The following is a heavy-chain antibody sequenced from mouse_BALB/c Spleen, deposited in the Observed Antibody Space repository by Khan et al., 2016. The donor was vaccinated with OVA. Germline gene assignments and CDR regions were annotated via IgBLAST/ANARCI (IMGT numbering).Heavy chain of an antibody. D-gene: IGHD1-1*01. CDR3: ARTPGYYGSNYLDY. CDR1: GFTFSNYA. V-gene: IGHV5-9-3*01. J-gene: IGHJ2*01. CDR2: ISSGGSYT. Sequence: EVELVESGGGLVKPGGSLKLSCAASGFTFSNYAMSWVRQTPEKRLEWVATISSGGSYTYSPDSVKGRFTISRDNAKNTLYLQMSSLRSGDTAKYYCARTPGYYGSNYLDYWGQGTTLTVSS.